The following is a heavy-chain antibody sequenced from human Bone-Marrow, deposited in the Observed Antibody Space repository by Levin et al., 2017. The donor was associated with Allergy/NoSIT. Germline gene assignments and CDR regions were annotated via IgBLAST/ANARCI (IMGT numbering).Heavy chain of an antibody. CDR2: ISSSSSYT. CDR1: GFTFSDYY. CDR3: ARVNPGIAAAGTAGKTRPPGLYYFDY. D-gene: IGHD6-13*01. J-gene: IGHJ4*02. Sequence: MAGGSLRLSCAASGFTFSDYYMSWIRQAPGKGLEWVSYISSSSSYTNYADSVKGRFTISRDNAKNSLYLQMNSLRAEDTAVYYCARVNPGIAAAGTAGKTRPPGLYYFDYWGQGTLVTVSS. V-gene: IGHV3-11*05.